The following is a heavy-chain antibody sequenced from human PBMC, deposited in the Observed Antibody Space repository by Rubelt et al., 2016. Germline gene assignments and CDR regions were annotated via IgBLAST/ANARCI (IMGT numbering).Heavy chain of an antibody. Sequence: GLEWMGWISAYNGNTNYAQKLQGRVTMTTDTSTSTAYMELRSLRSDDTAMYYCARASDAFDIWGQGTMVTVSS. V-gene: IGHV1-18*01. CDR3: ARASDAFDI. J-gene: IGHJ3*02. CDR2: ISAYNGNT.